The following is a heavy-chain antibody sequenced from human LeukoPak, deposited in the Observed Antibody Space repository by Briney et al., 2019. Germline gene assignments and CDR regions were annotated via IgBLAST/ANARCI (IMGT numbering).Heavy chain of an antibody. J-gene: IGHJ4*02. Sequence: GGSLRLSCAASGFTFSTYAMHWVRQAPGKGLEYVSSISGGGGSTYYANSLKGRFTISRDDSKSTLYLQMGSLRDEDMAVYYCATDSPGQDYWGQGTLVTVSS. V-gene: IGHV3-64*01. CDR2: ISGGGGST. CDR3: ATDSPGQDY. CDR1: GFTFSTYA.